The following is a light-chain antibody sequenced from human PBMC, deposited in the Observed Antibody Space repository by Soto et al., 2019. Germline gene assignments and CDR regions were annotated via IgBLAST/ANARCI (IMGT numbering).Light chain of an antibody. Sequence: EVLMTQSQGTLSVSPGERVTVSCRASQSIGSNLAWYQQKPGQAPRLLIYGASTRVIGVPDRFSGGRSGTEFTLTISSLQSEDIAVYFCQQYNYWPPYTFGQGTKLEIK. V-gene: IGKV3-15*01. CDR3: QQYNYWPPYT. CDR1: QSIGSN. CDR2: GAS. J-gene: IGKJ2*01.